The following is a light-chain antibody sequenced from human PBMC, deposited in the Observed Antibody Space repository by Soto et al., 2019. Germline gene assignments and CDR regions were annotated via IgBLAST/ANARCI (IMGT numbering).Light chain of an antibody. CDR1: SSNIGSNT. Sequence: QSVLTQPPSASGTPGQRVTISCSGSSSNIGSNTVNWYQQLPGTAPKLLIYSNSQRPSGVPDRFSGSKSGTSASLAISGLQSEDEADYHCAAWDDSRNGLVFGGGTKLTVL. J-gene: IGLJ2*01. CDR2: SNS. CDR3: AAWDDSRNGLV. V-gene: IGLV1-44*01.